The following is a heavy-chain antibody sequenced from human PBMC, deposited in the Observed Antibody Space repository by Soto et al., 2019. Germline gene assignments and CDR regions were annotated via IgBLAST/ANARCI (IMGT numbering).Heavy chain of an antibody. CDR1: GYSFTSYW. CDR3: ARVSGYPNYYGMDV. D-gene: IGHD3-22*01. CDR2: IDPSDSYI. Sequence: PGESLKLSCKGSGYSFTSYWITWVRRMPGKGLEWMGRIDPSDSYINYSPSFQGHVTISADKSISTAYLQWSSLKASDTAMYYCARVSGYPNYYGMDVWGQGTPVTVSS. J-gene: IGHJ6*02. V-gene: IGHV5-10-1*01.